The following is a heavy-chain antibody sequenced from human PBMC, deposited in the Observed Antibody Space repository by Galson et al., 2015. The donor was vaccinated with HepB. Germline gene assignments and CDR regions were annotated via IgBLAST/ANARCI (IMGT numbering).Heavy chain of an antibody. Sequence: SVKVSCKASGYTFTSYYMHWVRQAPGQGLEWMGIINPSGGSTSYAQKFQGRVTMTRDTSTSTVYMELSSLRSEDTAVYYCARERAKVDTAMVTWGYWGQGTLVTVSS. CDR3: ARERAKVDTAMVTWGY. CDR2: INPSGGST. J-gene: IGHJ4*02. D-gene: IGHD5-18*01. CDR1: GYTFTSYY. V-gene: IGHV1-46*03.